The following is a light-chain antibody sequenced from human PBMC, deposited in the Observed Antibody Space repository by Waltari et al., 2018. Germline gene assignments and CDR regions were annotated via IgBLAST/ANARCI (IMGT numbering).Light chain of an antibody. V-gene: IGLV3-19*01. J-gene: IGLJ3*02. Sequence: SSELTQDPGVSVALGQTIRFTCQGDSLRTSYASWYQLKPGQAPVLVIYGKDKRPSGIPDGISGYSSGTTSSLTITGAQAEDEADYYWSSRNGRANQVVFAGGTKVTVL. CDR3: SSRNGRANQVV. CDR2: GKD. CDR1: SLRTSY.